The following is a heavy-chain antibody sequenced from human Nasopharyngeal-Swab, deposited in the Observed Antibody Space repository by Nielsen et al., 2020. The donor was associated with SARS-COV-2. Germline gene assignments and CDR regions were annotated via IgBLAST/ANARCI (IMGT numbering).Heavy chain of an antibody. D-gene: IGHD3-22*01. J-gene: IGHJ3*02. CDR3: ARATMIVVVIGAFDI. CDR2: IYYSGCT. Sequence: WIRHTPGKGLEWIGYIYYSGCTYYNPSLKSRVTISVDTSKNQFSLKLSSVTAADTAVYYCARATMIVVVIGAFDIWGQGTMVTVSS. V-gene: IGHV4-31*02.